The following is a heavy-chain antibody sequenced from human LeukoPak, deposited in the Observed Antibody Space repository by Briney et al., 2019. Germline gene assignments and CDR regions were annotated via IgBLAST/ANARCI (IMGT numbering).Heavy chain of an antibody. CDR3: ASRDSEGSGPFDY. V-gene: IGHV5-51*01. CDR2: IYPGDSDT. Sequence: GESLKISCKGSGYNFTSYWIGWVRQVPGKGLEWMGIIYPGDSDTRYSPSFQGQVTISADKSISTAYLQWSSLKASDTAMYYCASRDSEGSGPFDYWGQGALVTVSS. CDR1: GYNFTSYW. J-gene: IGHJ4*02. D-gene: IGHD3-10*01.